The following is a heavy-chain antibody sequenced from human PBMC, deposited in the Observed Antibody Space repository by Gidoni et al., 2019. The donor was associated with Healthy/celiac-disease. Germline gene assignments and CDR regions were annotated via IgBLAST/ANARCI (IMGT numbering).Heavy chain of an antibody. Sequence: QVQLQQWGAGLLPPSATLSLTCPVHGGSFSGYYWSWIRQPPGKGLEWIGEINHSGSTNYNPSLKSRVTISVDTSKNQFSLKLSSVTAADTAVYYCARGRRYSYGSLNYWGQGTLVTVSS. J-gene: IGHJ4*02. CDR3: ARGRRYSYGSLNY. V-gene: IGHV4-34*01. CDR2: INHSGST. CDR1: GGSFSGYY. D-gene: IGHD5-18*01.